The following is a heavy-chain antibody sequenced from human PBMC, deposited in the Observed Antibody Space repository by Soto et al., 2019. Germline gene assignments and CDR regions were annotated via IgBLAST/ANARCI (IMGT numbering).Heavy chain of an antibody. CDR3: ARIPTRRLVNCYFDL. CDR2: MNPNSGNT. Sequence: QVQLVQSGAEVKKPGASVKVSCKASGYTFTSYDINWVRQATGQGLEWMGCMNPNSGNTGYAQKFQGRVTMTRNTSIRTAYMELSSLRSEDTAVYYCARIPTRRLVNCYFDLWGRGTLVTVSS. V-gene: IGHV1-8*01. J-gene: IGHJ2*01. CDR1: GYTFTSYD.